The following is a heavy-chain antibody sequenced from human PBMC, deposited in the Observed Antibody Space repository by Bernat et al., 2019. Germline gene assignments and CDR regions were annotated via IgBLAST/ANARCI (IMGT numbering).Heavy chain of an antibody. Sequence: QVHLVESGGGVVQPGRSLRLSCAASGFIFNTYAMHWVRQAPGKGLEWVAVISYDGSNKYYADSVKGRFTISRDNSKNTLYLQMNSLRAEDTAVYYCAIDEDTYYYGSGSFYPLGYWGQGTLVTVSS. CDR3: AIDEDTYYYGSGSFYPLGY. D-gene: IGHD3-10*01. CDR1: GFIFNTYA. J-gene: IGHJ4*02. CDR2: ISYDGSNK. V-gene: IGHV3-30*04.